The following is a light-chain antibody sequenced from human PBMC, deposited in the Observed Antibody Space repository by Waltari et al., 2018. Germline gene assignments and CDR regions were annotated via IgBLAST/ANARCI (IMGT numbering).Light chain of an antibody. V-gene: IGLV2-11*01. CDR3: CSYAGSYVI. J-gene: IGLJ2*01. CDR1: SRDEGDHKY. CDR2: DGN. Sequence: QSGLTQPRSVSGSPGQSVTISCTGISRDEGDHKYVSWYQQHPGKAPKLMIYDGNKRPSGVPDRFSGSKSANTASLTISGLQAEDEADYSCCSYAGSYVIFGEGTKLTVL.